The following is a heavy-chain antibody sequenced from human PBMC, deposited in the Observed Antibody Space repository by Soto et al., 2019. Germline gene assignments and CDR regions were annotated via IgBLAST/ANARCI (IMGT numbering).Heavy chain of an antibody. CDR1: GGSFSDYY. D-gene: IGHD3-9*01. CDR2: INHSGTT. CDR3: ARKPIYHFFAGYYSVDY. V-gene: IGHV4-34*01. J-gene: IGHJ4*02. Sequence: QVQLLQWGAGLLKPSETLSLTCAVFGGSFSDYYWTWIRQPPGKGLEWIGEINHSGTTSYNPSLKSRTTISVDTSNNQFSLKLSSVTAAESAVYYCARKPIYHFFAGYYSVDYWGQGTLVTVSS.